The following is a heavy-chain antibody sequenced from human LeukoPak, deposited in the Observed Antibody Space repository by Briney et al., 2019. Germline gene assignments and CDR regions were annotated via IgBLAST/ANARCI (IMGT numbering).Heavy chain of an antibody. CDR3: ARVGRNWFDP. V-gene: IGHV4-39*07. CDR2: IYYSGST. Sequence: SETLSLTCTVSGGSISSSSYYWGWIRQPPGKGLEWIGSIYYSGSTYYNPSLKSRVTISVDTSKNQFSPKLSSVTAADTAVYYCARVGRNWFDPWGQGTLVTVSS. J-gene: IGHJ5*02. CDR1: GGSISSSSYY.